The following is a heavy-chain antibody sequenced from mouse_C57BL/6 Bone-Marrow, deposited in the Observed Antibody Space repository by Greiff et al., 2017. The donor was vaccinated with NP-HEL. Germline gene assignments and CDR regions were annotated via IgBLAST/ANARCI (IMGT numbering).Heavy chain of an antibody. CDR2: IWSGGST. V-gene: IGHV2-2*01. Sequence: VQVVESGPGLVQPSQSLSITCTVSGFSLTSYGVHWVRQSPGKGLEWLGVIWSGGSTDYNGAFISRLSISKDNSKSQVFFKMNSLQADDTAIYYCARTYLYAMDYWGQGTSVTVSS. CDR1: GFSLTSYG. CDR3: ARTYLYAMDY. D-gene: IGHD5-5*01. J-gene: IGHJ4*01.